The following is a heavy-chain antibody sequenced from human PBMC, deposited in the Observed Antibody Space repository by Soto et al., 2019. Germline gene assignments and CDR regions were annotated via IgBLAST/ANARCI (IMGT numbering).Heavy chain of an antibody. J-gene: IGHJ6*02. Sequence: SVSNAWMNWVRQAPGKGLEWVGRIKSKTDGGTTDYAAPVKGRFTISRDDSKNTLYLQMNSLKTEDTAVYYCTTDSPPGYDSSGYYSRHYGMDVWGQGTTVTVSS. V-gene: IGHV3-15*07. CDR1: SVSNAW. CDR3: TTDSPPGYDSSGYYSRHYGMDV. CDR2: IKSKTDGGTT. D-gene: IGHD3-22*01.